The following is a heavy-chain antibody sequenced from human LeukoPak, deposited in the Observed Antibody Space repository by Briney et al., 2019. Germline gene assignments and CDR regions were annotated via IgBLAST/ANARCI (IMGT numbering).Heavy chain of an antibody. CDR2: ISSSSSTI. CDR3: ARESAITMVRGVIIDY. J-gene: IGHJ4*02. D-gene: IGHD3-10*01. V-gene: IGHV3-48*01. Sequence: GGSLRLSCAASGFTFSSYSMNWVRQAPGKGLEWVSYISSSSSTIYYADSVKGRFTISRDNAKNSLYLQMNSLRAEDTAVYYCARESAITMVRGVIIDYWGQGTLVTVSS. CDR1: GFTFSSYS.